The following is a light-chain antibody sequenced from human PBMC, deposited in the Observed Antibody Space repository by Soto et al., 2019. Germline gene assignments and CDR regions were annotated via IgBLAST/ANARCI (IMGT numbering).Light chain of an antibody. CDR3: SSFASSNTWV. CDR1: SSDVGAYNY. J-gene: IGLJ3*02. Sequence: QSALTQPPSASGFPGQSVTISCTGTSSDVGAYNYVSWYQQHAGKAPKLVIYEVTKRPSGVPDRFSGSKSANTASLTVSGLQADDEADYYCSSFASSNTWVFGGGTKLTVL. V-gene: IGLV2-8*01. CDR2: EVT.